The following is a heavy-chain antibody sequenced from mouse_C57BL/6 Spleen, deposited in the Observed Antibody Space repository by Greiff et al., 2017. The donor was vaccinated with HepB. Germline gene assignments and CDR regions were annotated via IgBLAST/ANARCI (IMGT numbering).Heavy chain of an antibody. V-gene: IGHV2-9-1*01. D-gene: IGHD1-1*01. Sequence: VQLQQSGPGLVAPSQSLSITCTVSGFSLTSYAISWVRQPPGKGLEWLGVIWTGGGTNYNSALKSRLSISKDNSKSQVFLKMNSLQTDDTARYYCARRVYGSSHYFDYWGQGTTLTVSS. J-gene: IGHJ2*01. CDR1: GFSLTSYA. CDR3: ARRVYGSSHYFDY. CDR2: IWTGGGT.